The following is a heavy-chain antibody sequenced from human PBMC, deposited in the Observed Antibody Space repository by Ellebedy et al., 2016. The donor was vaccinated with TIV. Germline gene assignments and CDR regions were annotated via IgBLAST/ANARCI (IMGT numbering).Heavy chain of an antibody. Sequence: SETLSLTCTVSGGSISSGGYYWSWIRQHPGKGLEWIGYIYYSGSTDYNPSLKSLVTISVDTSKNQFSLKLSSVTAADTAVYYCARAAPLRYFDPGAFDIWGQGTMVTVSS. V-gene: IGHV4-31*01. D-gene: IGHD3-9*01. J-gene: IGHJ3*02. CDR2: IYYSGST. CDR1: GGSISSGGYY. CDR3: ARAAPLRYFDPGAFDI.